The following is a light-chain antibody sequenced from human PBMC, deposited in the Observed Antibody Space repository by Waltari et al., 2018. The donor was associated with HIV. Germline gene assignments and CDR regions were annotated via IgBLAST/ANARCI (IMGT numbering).Light chain of an antibody. CDR1: QGISSH. V-gene: IGKV1-9*01. CDR3: QQLNSYPHT. Sequence: DIQLTQSPSFMSASVGDRVTITCRVSQGISSHLAWYQHKPGKAPKLLIYIASTLQSGVPSRFSGSGSGTEFTLTISSLQPEDFATYYCQQLNSYPHTFGQGTKLEIK. J-gene: IGKJ2*01. CDR2: IAS.